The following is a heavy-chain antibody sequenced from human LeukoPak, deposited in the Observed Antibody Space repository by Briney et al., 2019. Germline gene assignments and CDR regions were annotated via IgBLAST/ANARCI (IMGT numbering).Heavy chain of an antibody. Sequence: PSETLSLTCTVSGGSISSGSYYSSWTRPPAGKGLEWIGRIYTSGSTNYNPSLKSRVTISVDTSKNQFSLKLSSVTAADTAVYYCAVEGGSGSYPWGQGTLVTVSS. CDR1: GGSISSGSYY. V-gene: IGHV4-61*02. J-gene: IGHJ5*02. D-gene: IGHD3-10*01. CDR2: IYTSGST. CDR3: AVEGGSGSYP.